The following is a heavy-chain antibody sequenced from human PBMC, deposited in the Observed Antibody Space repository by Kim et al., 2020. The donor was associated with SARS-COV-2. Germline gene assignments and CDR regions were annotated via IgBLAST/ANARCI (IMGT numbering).Heavy chain of an antibody. Sequence: SETLSLTCTVSGASMSSGDYYWSWIRQPPGKGLEWIGRISNSGATFYNPFLESRVIISLDTSKNQFSLKLSSETAADTAVYYCARVAGVSGAYSYYFD. J-gene: IGHJ4*01. CDR3: ARVAGVSGAYSYYFD. CDR1: GASMSSGDYY. D-gene: IGHD3-10*01. CDR2: ISNSGAT. V-gene: IGHV4-30-4*01.